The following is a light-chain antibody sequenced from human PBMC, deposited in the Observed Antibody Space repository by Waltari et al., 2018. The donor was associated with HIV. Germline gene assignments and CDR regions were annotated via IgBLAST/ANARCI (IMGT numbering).Light chain of an antibody. Sequence: QAVVTQEPSLTVSPGGTVTLTCGSTTGAVTSGHYPYWFQQKPGQAPRTLIYDTSNKHSWTPARFSGSLLGGRAALTLSGAQPEDEAEYYCLLSYSGARPHVVFDGGTKLTVL. CDR1: TGAVTSGHY. CDR3: LLSYSGARPHVV. V-gene: IGLV7-46*01. J-gene: IGLJ2*01. CDR2: DTS.